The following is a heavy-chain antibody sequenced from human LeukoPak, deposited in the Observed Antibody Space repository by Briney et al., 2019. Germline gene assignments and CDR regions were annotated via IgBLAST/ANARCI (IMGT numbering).Heavy chain of an antibody. Sequence: GGSLRLSCAASEFTFSSYGMSWVRQAPGKGLEWVANIKQDGSEKYYVDSVKGRFTISRDNAKNSLYLQMNSLRAEDTAVYYCARDVRGVIISSYYFDYWGQGTLVTVSS. CDR2: IKQDGSEK. CDR1: EFTFSSYG. CDR3: ARDVRGVIISSYYFDY. D-gene: IGHD3-10*02. J-gene: IGHJ4*02. V-gene: IGHV3-7*01.